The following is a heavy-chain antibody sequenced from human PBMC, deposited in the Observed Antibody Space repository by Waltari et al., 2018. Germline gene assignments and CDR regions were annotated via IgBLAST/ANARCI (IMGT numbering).Heavy chain of an antibody. J-gene: IGHJ4*02. CDR2: IYHAGDT. CDR3: SRQVLGYCTSAACRRLES. CDR1: GYSINSGYY. V-gene: IGHV4-38-2*01. D-gene: IGHD2-2*03. Sequence: QVQLQESGPGLVKPSETLSLTCDVSGYSINSGYYWGWIRQSPGKGLEWIATIYHAGDTFYNPSLKSRVTISMDTSKNQFSLKLNSVTAADTVVYFCSRQVLGYCTSAACRRLESWGQGTLVTVSS.